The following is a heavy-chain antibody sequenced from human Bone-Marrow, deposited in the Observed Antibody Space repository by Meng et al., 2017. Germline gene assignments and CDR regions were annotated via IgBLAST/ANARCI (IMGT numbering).Heavy chain of an antibody. Sequence: QVQLQQWGPGLVKPSETLSLTWATFGGSFRGHYGGWLPQPPGEGLEWIEEINHSGSTNYTPSLKSRVTISVDTSKNQFSLKLSSVTAADTAVYYCARGELAGTDYWGQGTLVTVSS. D-gene: IGHD6-19*01. CDR3: ARGELAGTDY. V-gene: IGHV4-34*01. CDR1: GGSFRGHY. CDR2: INHSGST. J-gene: IGHJ4*02.